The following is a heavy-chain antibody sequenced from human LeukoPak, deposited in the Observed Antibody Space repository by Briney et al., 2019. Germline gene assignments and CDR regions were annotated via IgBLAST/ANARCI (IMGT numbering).Heavy chain of an antibody. D-gene: IGHD3-22*01. CDR1: AYIFTTYY. V-gene: IGHV1-46*01. Sequence: ASVKVSCKASAYIFTTYYMHWMRQAPGQGLEWMGIINPSGGSTSYAQKFQGRVTMTRDMSTSTVYMELSSLRSEDTAVYYCARDRRVYYYDSSGHTRNMDVWGKGTTVTVSS. CDR3: ARDRRVYYYDSSGHTRNMDV. CDR2: INPSGGST. J-gene: IGHJ6*03.